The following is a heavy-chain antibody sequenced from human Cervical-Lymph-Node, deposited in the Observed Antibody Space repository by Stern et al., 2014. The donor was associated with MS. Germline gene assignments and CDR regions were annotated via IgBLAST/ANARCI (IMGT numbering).Heavy chain of an antibody. V-gene: IGHV4-30-2*01. CDR1: GGSVSSGGYT. CDR3: ARVVRFLEWVPFDP. CDR2: IYEDESS. J-gene: IGHJ5*02. D-gene: IGHD3-3*01. Sequence: QLQLQESGSGLVRPSQTLSLTCTVSGGSVSSGGYTWSWLRPPPGKGLEWVGYIYEDESSYYNPSLKRRVTISIDRSKNQFSLRLSSMTAADTALYYCARVVRFLEWVPFDPWGQGILVTVSS.